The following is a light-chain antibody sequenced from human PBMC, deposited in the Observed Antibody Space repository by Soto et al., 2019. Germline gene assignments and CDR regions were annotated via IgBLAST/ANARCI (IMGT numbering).Light chain of an antibody. CDR3: NSFSSITREV. J-gene: IGLJ2*01. CDR1: SSDVGGYSY. Sequence: QSVLTQPASVSGSPGQSITISCTGTSSDVGGYSYVSWYQQHPGKTPKLMIYEVSNRPSGVSHRFSGSKSGNTASLTISGLQTEDEADYYCNSFSSITREVFGGGTKLTVL. V-gene: IGLV2-14*01. CDR2: EVS.